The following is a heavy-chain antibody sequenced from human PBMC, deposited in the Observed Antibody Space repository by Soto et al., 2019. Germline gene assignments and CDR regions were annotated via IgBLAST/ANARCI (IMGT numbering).Heavy chain of an antibody. CDR3: ARPMYYDILTGYYADY. CDR1: GFTVCSNY. CDR2: IYSGGST. Sequence: GGSLRLSCAASGFTVCSNYLSWVRQAPGKGLEWVSVIYSGGSTYYADSVKGRFTISRDNSKNTLYLQMNSLRAEDTAVYYCARPMYYDILTGYYADYWGQGTLVTVSS. V-gene: IGHV3-66*04. D-gene: IGHD3-9*01. J-gene: IGHJ4*02.